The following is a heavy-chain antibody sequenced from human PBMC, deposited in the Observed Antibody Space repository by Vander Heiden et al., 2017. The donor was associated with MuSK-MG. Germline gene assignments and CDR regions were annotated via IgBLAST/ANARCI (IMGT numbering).Heavy chain of an antibody. V-gene: IGHV3-9*01. D-gene: IGHD6-13*01. Sequence: EVQLVESGGGLVQPGRSLRLSCAASGFTFADYALHWVRRAPGKGLEWVAGISWNSGSIGYADAVKGRFTISRDNAKNSLYLQMNSLRAEDTALYYCAKVLSSSWHDAFDIWGQGTMVTVSS. J-gene: IGHJ3*02. CDR3: AKVLSSSWHDAFDI. CDR1: GFTFADYA. CDR2: ISWNSGSI.